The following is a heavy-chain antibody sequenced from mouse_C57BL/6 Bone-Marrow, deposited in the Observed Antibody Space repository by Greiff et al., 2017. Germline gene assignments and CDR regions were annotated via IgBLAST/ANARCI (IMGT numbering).Heavy chain of an antibody. CDR3: AVTGMYLDV. V-gene: IGHV2-5*01. Sequence: VKLMESGPGLVQPSQSLSITCTVSGFSLTSYGVHWVRQSPGKGLEWLGVRWRGGSTDYNAAFMSRLSITKDNSKNQVFFKMNSLQADDTAIYYCAVTGMYLDVWGTGTTVTVSS. D-gene: IGHD4-1*01. CDR2: RWRGGST. CDR1: GFSLTSYG. J-gene: IGHJ1*03.